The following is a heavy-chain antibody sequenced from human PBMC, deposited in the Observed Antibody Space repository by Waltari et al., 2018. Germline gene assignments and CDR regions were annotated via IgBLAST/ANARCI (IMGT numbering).Heavy chain of an antibody. V-gene: IGHV3-53*01. D-gene: IGHD2-2*01. CDR3: ARYYARGGYYFDY. J-gene: IGHJ4*02. CDR2: IYSGGST. CDR1: GFTVSSNY. Sequence: EVQLVESGGGLIQPGGSLRLSCAASGFTVSSNYMSWVRQAPGKGLEWDSVIYSGGSTYYADSVKGRFTISRDNSKNTLYLQMNSLRAEDTAVYYCARYYARGGYYFDYWGQGTLVTVSS.